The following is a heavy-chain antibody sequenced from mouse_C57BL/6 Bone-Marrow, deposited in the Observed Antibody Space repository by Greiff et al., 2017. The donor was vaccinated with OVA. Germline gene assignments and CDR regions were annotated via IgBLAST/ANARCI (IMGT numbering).Heavy chain of an antibody. J-gene: IGHJ4*01. Sequence: VQLQQSGPVLVKPGASVKMSCKASGYTFTDYYMNWVKQSHGKSLEWIGVINPYNGGTSYNQKFKGKATLTVDKSSSTAYMELNSLTSEDSAVYYCASIDYYGSSYAMDYWGQGTSVTVSS. D-gene: IGHD1-1*01. CDR1: GYTFTDYY. CDR2: INPYNGGT. CDR3: ASIDYYGSSYAMDY. V-gene: IGHV1-19*01.